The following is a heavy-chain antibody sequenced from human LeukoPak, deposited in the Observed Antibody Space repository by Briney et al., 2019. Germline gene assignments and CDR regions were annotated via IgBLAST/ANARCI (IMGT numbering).Heavy chain of an antibody. D-gene: IGHD1-26*01. CDR2: ISAYNGNT. CDR3: AKRRIVGARGAFDI. J-gene: IGHJ3*02. Sequence: GASVKVSCKASGYTFTSYGISWVRQAPGQGLEWMGWISAYNGNTNYAQQLQGRVTMTTDTSTRTAYMELRRLRSDDTAVYYCAKRRIVGARGAFDIWGQGTMVTVSS. CDR1: GYTFTSYG. V-gene: IGHV1-18*01.